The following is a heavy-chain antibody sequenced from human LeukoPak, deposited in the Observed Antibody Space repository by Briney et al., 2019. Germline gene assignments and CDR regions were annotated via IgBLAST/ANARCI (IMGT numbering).Heavy chain of an antibody. Sequence: GGSLRLSCAASGXTFSSYGMHWVRQAPGKGLEWVAVIWYDGSNKYYADSVKGRFTISRDNSKNTLYLQMNSLRAEDTAVYYCARDGSSGWYWVDYWGQGTLVTVSS. CDR3: ARDGSSGWYWVDY. D-gene: IGHD6-19*01. CDR2: IWYDGSNK. CDR1: GXTFSSYG. V-gene: IGHV3-33*01. J-gene: IGHJ4*02.